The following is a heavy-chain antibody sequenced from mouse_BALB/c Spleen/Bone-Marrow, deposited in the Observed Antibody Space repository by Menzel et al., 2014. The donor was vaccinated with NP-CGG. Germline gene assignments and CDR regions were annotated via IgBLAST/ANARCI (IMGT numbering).Heavy chain of an antibody. D-gene: IGHD2-4*01. CDR2: ISSSGSYT. Sequence: EVMLVESGGGLAKPGGSLQLSCAASGFTFSTYAMSWVRQTPEKRLEWVATISSSGSYTYYPDSVKGRFTISRDNAKNTPYLQMSSLRSEDTAMFYCSRLRMITTYFDVWGAGTTVTVSS. J-gene: IGHJ1*01. V-gene: IGHV5-9-1*01. CDR3: SRLRMITTYFDV. CDR1: GFTFSTYA.